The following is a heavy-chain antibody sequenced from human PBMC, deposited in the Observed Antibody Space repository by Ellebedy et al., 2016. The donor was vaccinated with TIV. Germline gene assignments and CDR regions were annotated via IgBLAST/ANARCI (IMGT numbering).Heavy chain of an antibody. CDR1: GYTFTGYY. CDR3: ASSLDYGDYGWFDP. D-gene: IGHD4-17*01. V-gene: IGHV1-2*04. CDR2: INPNSGGT. J-gene: IGHJ5*02. Sequence: AASVKVSCKASGYTFTGYYMHWVRQAPGQGLEWMGWINPNSGGTNYAQKFQGWVTMTRDTSISTAYMELSSLRSEDTAVYYCASSLDYGDYGWFDPWGQGTLVTVSS.